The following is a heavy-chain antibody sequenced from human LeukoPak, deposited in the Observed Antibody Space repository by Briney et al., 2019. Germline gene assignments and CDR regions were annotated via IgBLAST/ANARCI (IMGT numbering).Heavy chain of an antibody. CDR1: GYTLTELS. CDR2: FDPEDGET. CDR3: ATVGYYDSSGSDLISHAFDI. Sequence: ASVKVSCKVSGYTLTELSMHWVRQAPGKGLEWMGGFDPEDGETIYAQKFQGRVTMTEDTSTDTAYMEQSSLRSEDTAVYYCATVGYYDSSGSDLISHAFDIWGQGTMVTVSS. V-gene: IGHV1-24*01. J-gene: IGHJ3*02. D-gene: IGHD3-22*01.